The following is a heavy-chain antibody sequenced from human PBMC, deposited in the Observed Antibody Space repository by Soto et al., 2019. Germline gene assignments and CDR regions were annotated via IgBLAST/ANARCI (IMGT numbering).Heavy chain of an antibody. Sequence: SQTLSLTCAISGDSVSSNTASWNWIRQSPSRGLGWLGRTYFRSKWYNDYAVSVKSRIIINPDTSNNQFSLQLNSVTPEDTAVYFCAKGDNLGPKTGYAFDPWGQGIMVTVSS. V-gene: IGHV6-1*01. D-gene: IGHD5-12*01. CDR2: TYFRSKWYN. CDR1: GDSVSSNTAS. CDR3: AKGDNLGPKTGYAFDP. J-gene: IGHJ5*02.